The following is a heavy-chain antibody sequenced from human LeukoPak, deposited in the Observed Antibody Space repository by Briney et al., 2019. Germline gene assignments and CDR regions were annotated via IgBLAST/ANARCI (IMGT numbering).Heavy chain of an antibody. CDR1: GVSMSDFY. D-gene: IGHD4-17*01. CDR2: IYYTGST. J-gene: IGHJ4*02. CDR3: TRGATVTTGN. V-gene: IGHV4-59*01. Sequence: SETLSLTCTVSGVSMSDFYWSWIRQPPGKGLEWIGYIYYTGSTSYNPSLKSRVTMSLDTSKNQFSLKLTPVIAADTAVYYCTRGATVTTGNWGQGTLVTVSS.